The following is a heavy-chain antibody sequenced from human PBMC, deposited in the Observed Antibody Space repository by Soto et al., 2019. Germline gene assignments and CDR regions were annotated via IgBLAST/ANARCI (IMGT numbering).Heavy chain of an antibody. CDR3: ATGTQVFDY. CDR1: GFTFSSYG. Sequence: GGSLRLSCAASGFTFSSYGMHWVRQAPGKGLEWVSAISGSGGSTYYADSVKGRFTISRDNSKNTLYLQMNSLRAEDTAVYYCATGTQVFDYWGQGTLVTVSS. D-gene: IGHD1-1*01. V-gene: IGHV3-23*01. CDR2: ISGSGGST. J-gene: IGHJ4*02.